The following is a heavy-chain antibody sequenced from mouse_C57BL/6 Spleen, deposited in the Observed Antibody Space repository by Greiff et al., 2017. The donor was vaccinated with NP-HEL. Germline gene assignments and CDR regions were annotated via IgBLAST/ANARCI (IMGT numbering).Heavy chain of an antibody. J-gene: IGHJ1*03. Sequence: VQLQQPGAELVMPGASVKLSCKASGYTFTSYWMHWVKQRPGQGLEWIGEIDPSDSYTNYNQKFKGKSTLTVDKSSSTAYMQLSSLTSEDSAVYYCAGYYGSSYSSWYFDVWGTGTTVTVSS. D-gene: IGHD1-1*01. CDR2: IDPSDSYT. V-gene: IGHV1-69*01. CDR1: GYTFTSYW. CDR3: AGYYGSSYSSWYFDV.